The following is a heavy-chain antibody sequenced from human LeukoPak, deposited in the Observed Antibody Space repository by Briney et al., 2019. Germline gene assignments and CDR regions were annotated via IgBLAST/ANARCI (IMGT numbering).Heavy chain of an antibody. CDR3: ARDRCSGGSCYSEWYFDL. CDR1: GFTFSSSG. CDR2: IWNDGGNK. V-gene: IGHV3-33*01. Sequence: GGSLRLSSAASGFTFSSSGMHWVRQAPGKGLEWVAVIWNDGGNKDYADSVKGRFTISRDNSKNTPYLQMNGLRAEDTAVSYCARDRCSGGSCYSEWYFDLWGRGTLVTVSS. J-gene: IGHJ2*01. D-gene: IGHD2-15*01.